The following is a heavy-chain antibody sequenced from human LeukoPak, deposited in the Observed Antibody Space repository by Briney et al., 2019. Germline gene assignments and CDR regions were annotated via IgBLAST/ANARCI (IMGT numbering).Heavy chain of an antibody. J-gene: IGHJ3*01. D-gene: IGHD7-27*01. CDR3: AKEFSATPRAAAQTGDAFDV. CDR1: GFTFSSYW. V-gene: IGHV3-7*04. CDR2: IKQDGSEK. Sequence: GGSLRLSCAASGFTFSSYWMSWVRQAPGKGLEWVANIKQDGSEKYYVDSVKGRFTISRDNAKNSLYLQMNSLRPEDTAVYYCAKEFSATPRAAAQTGDAFDVWGQGTMVTVSS.